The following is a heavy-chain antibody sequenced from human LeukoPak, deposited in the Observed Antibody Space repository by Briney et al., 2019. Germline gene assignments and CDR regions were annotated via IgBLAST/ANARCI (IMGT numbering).Heavy chain of an antibody. Sequence: GGSLRLSCAASGFTFSSYWMHWVRQAPGKGLVWVSRINSDGSSTSYADSVKGRFTISRDNAKNTLYLQMNSLRAEDTAVYYCARGGLWGVIGDYWGQGTLVTVSS. CDR1: GFTFSSYW. CDR2: INSDGSST. D-gene: IGHD3-10*01. J-gene: IGHJ4*02. V-gene: IGHV3-74*01. CDR3: ARGGLWGVIGDY.